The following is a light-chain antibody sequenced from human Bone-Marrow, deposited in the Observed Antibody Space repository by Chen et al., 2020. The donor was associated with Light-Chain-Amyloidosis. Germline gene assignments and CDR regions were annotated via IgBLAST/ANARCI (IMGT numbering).Light chain of an antibody. J-gene: IGLJ3*02. V-gene: IGLV3-21*02. CDR3: QVWDRGSDRPV. CDR1: NIGSTS. CDR2: DDS. Sequence: SYVLTQPSSVSVAPGQTATIACGGNNIGSTSVHWYQQTPGQAPLLVVYDDSDRPSGIPERLSGSNAANTATLTISRVEAGDAADYYCQVWDRGSDRPVFGGGTKLTVL.